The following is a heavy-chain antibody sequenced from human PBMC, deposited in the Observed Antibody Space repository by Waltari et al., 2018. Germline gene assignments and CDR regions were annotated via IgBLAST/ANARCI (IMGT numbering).Heavy chain of an antibody. J-gene: IGHJ4*02. CDR3: ARALTSSSSPFDY. CDR1: GYSISSGYY. CDR2: IYHSGST. V-gene: IGHV4-38-2*02. Sequence: QVQLQESGPGLVKPSETLSLTCTVSGYSISSGYYWGWIRQPPGKGLEWIGGIYHSGSTYYNPSLKSRVTISVDTSKNQFSLKLSSVTAADTAVYYCARALTSSSSPFDYWGQGTLVTVSS. D-gene: IGHD6-6*01.